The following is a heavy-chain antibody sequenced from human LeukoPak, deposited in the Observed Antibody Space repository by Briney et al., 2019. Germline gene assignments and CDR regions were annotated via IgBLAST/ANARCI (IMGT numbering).Heavy chain of an antibody. V-gene: IGHV4-59*08. CDR1: GGSIGSYY. D-gene: IGHD4-23*01. Sequence: SETLSLTCTVSGGSIGSYYWSWIRQPPGKGLEWIGYIYYSGSTNYNPSLKSRVTISVDTSKNQFSLKLSSVTAADTAVYYCARSGRWSSVDYWGQGTLVTVSS. CDR3: ARSGRWSSVDY. CDR2: IYYSGST. J-gene: IGHJ4*02.